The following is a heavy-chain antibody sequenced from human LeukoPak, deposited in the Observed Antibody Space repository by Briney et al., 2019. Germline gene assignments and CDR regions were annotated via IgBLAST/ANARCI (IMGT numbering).Heavy chain of an antibody. D-gene: IGHD2-15*01. V-gene: IGHV3-23*01. Sequence: GGSLRLSCAASGFTFSSYGMNWVRQAPGKGLEWVSAISRSGGSTHYADSVKGRFTISRDNSKNTLYLQMNSLRAEDTAVYYCAKDSDGLGWDYWGQGTLVTVSS. J-gene: IGHJ4*02. CDR1: GFTFSSYG. CDR3: AKDSDGLGWDY. CDR2: ISRSGGST.